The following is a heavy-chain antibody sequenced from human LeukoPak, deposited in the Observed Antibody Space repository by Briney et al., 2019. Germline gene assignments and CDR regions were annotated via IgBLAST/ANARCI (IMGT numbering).Heavy chain of an antibody. D-gene: IGHD2-2*01. J-gene: IGHJ6*02. CDR1: GGTFSSYA. CDR3: ARDTPGSRCSSTSCHPVYYYYGMDV. CDR2: IITILGIE. Sequence: GASVTVSCTASGGTFSSYAISWVRQAPGQGLEWMGRIITILGIENYAQKFQGRVTITAYKSTSTANMELSSLRSEDTAVYYCARDTPGSRCSSTSCHPVYYYYGMDVWGQGTTVTVSS. V-gene: IGHV1-69*04.